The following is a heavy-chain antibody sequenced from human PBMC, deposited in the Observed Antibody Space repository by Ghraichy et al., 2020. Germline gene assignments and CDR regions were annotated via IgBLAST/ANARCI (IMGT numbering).Heavy chain of an antibody. CDR3: ARGLWDIVAAPGAMAGVYFDN. J-gene: IGHJ4*02. CDR2: INRDGSEK. Sequence: GGSLRLSCAASGFTLSSYWMTWVRQAPGKGLEWVATINRDGSEKHYVDSVKGRFTISRDNAKNSLYLQIISLRAEDSAVYYCARGLWDIVAAPGAMAGVYFDNWGQGTLVTVSS. V-gene: IGHV3-7*03. D-gene: IGHD2-2*01. CDR1: GFTLSSYW.